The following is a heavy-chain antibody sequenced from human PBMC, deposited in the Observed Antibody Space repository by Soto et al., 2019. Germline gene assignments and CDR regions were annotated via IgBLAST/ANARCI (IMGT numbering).Heavy chain of an antibody. J-gene: IGHJ5*02. V-gene: IGHV1-2*06. CDR1: GYTFTAYY. CDR3: AREEAAAASHEGSWFDH. D-gene: IGHD2-15*01. CDR2: INPNSGGS. Sequence: QVQLVQSGAEVKKPGASVKVSCKASGYTFTAYYMHWVRQAPGQGLEWMGRINPNSGGSNYAQKFQGRVTMTRDTSISTAYMELSRLRSDDTAIYYCAREEAAAASHEGSWFDHWGQGTLVTVSS.